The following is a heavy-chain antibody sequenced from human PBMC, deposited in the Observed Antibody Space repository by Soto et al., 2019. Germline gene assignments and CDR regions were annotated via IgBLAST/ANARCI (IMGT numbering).Heavy chain of an antibody. J-gene: IGHJ6*02. CDR1: GYTFTGYY. V-gene: IGHV1-2*04. CDR3: AREISGPCGGDCQPYGMDV. Sequence: ASVKVSCKASGYTFTGYYMHWVRQAPGQGLEWMGWINPNSGGTNYAQKFQGWVTMTRDTSISTAYMELSRLRSDDTAVYYCAREISGPCGGDCQPYGMDVWGQGTTVTVSS. CDR2: INPNSGGT. D-gene: IGHD2-21*02.